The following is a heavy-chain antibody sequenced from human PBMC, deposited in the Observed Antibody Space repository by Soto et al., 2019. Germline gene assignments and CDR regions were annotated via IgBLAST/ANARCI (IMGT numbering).Heavy chain of an antibody. CDR2: MNPNSGNT. J-gene: IGHJ5*02. CDR3: ARGQVRRTIFGRRGAWFDP. D-gene: IGHD3-3*01. V-gene: IGHV1-8*01. Sequence: ASVKVSCKASGYTFTSYDINWVRQATGQGLEWMGWMNPNSGNTGYAQKFQGRVTMTRNTSISTAYMELSSLRSEDTAVYYCARGQVRRTIFGRRGAWFDPWGQGTLVTVSS. CDR1: GYTFTSYD.